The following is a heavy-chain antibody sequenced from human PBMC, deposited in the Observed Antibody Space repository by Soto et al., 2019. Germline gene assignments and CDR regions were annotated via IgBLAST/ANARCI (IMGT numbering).Heavy chain of an antibody. D-gene: IGHD2-2*01. CDR1: GYTFTSYG. CDR3: ARVLVVRYCSSTSCYLEDY. Sequence: APVKVSCKASGYTFTSYGISWVRQAPGQGLEWMGWISAYNGNTNYAQKLQGRVTMTTDTSTSTAYMELRSLRSDDTAVYYCARVLVVRYCSSTSCYLEDYWGQGTLVTVSS. CDR2: ISAYNGNT. V-gene: IGHV1-18*01. J-gene: IGHJ4*02.